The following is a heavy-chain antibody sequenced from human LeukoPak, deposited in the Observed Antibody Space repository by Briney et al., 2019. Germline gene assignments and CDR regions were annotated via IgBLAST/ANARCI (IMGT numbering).Heavy chain of an antibody. CDR1: PLSFSNFP. D-gene: IGHD2-15*01. Sequence: PGGSLRLSCAASPLSFSNFPMHWVRQAPGKGLEWVALISNDGSKKYYAASVKGRFTISRDNSKNTLYLQMNRLRAEDTAVYFCARGGAVVIAANYNYGLDVWGQGTTVTVSS. CDR3: ARGGAVVIAANYNYGLDV. CDR2: ISNDGSKK. J-gene: IGHJ6*02. V-gene: IGHV3-30*04.